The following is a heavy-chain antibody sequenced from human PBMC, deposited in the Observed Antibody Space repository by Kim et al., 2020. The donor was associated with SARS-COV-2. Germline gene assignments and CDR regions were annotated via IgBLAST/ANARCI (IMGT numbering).Heavy chain of an antibody. V-gene: IGHV3-23*01. D-gene: IGHD3-10*01. CDR3: ARRNYYGSGSYWGPGGYYFDY. J-gene: IGHJ4*02. Sequence: GGSLRLSCAASGFTFSSYAMSWVRQAPGKGLEWVSAISGSGGSTYYADSVKGRFTISRDNSKNTLYLQMNSLRAEDTAVYYCARRNYYGSGSYWGPGGYYFDYWGQGTLVTVSS. CDR1: GFTFSSYA. CDR2: ISGSGGST.